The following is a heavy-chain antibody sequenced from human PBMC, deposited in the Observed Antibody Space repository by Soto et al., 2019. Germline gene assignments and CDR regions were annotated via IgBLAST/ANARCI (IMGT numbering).Heavy chain of an antibody. CDR1: GFPFSDYA. D-gene: IGHD3-10*02. V-gene: IGHV3-23*01. CDR2: ITATDGST. J-gene: IGHJ4*02. Sequence: EVQLLESGGGVAQPGGSLRVSCAASGFPFSDYAMSWVRQAPGKGLEWVSIITATDGSTYYADSVKGRFTISRDDAKNTLHLQMNSLRVEDTAGYYCVKGLYVWGVTGDYGGQGTLVTVSS. CDR3: VKGLYVWGVTGDY.